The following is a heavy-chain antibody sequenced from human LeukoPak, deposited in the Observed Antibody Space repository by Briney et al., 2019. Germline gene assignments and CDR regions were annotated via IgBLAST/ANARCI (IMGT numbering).Heavy chain of an antibody. CDR1: GFTFRSHS. J-gene: IGHJ4*02. CDR2: ISTTSSDI. Sequence: PGGSLRLSCAASGFTFRSHSMTWVRQAPGKGLEWVSSISTTSSDIYYADSVKGRLSTSRDNAKNSLYLQMNSLRVEDTAVYYCVRGLSSSWHYFDYWGQGTLVTVSS. D-gene: IGHD6-13*01. V-gene: IGHV3-21*01. CDR3: VRGLSSSWHYFDY.